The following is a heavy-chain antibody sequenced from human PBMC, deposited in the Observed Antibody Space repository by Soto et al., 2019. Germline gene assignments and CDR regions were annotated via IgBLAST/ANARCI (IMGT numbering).Heavy chain of an antibody. CDR2: ISWNGGSI. CDR3: AKGYSSSWSYFDY. Sequence: PGGSLRLSCTASGFTFDDYAMHWVRQAPGKGLEWVAGISWNGGSIGYADSVKGRFTISRDNSKNSLYLQMNSLRAEDTAVYYCAKGYSSSWSYFDYWGQGTLVTVSS. CDR1: GFTFDDYA. D-gene: IGHD6-13*01. V-gene: IGHV3-9*01. J-gene: IGHJ4*02.